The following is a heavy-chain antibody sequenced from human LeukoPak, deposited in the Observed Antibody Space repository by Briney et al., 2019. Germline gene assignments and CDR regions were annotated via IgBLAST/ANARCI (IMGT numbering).Heavy chain of an antibody. D-gene: IGHD4-17*01. CDR3: ARTSPTVTTSSDL. Sequence: PGGSLRLSCAASGFTFSSYAMSWVRQAPGKGLEWVSATSSGGASTYYADSVKGRFTSSRDNSKNTLYLQMNSLRAEDTAVYYCARTSPTVTTSSDLWGRGTLVTVSS. J-gene: IGHJ2*01. V-gene: IGHV3-23*01. CDR2: TSSGGAST. CDR1: GFTFSSYA.